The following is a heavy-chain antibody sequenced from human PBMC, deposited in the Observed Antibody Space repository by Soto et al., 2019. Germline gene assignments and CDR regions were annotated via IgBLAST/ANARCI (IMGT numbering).Heavy chain of an antibody. CDR3: AKPIVAAGYYAMDV. CDR1: GFTFSSYD. D-gene: IGHD6-13*01. V-gene: IGHV3-30*18. J-gene: IGHJ6*02. CDR2: ISFDGSNK. Sequence: VQLVESGGGLVQPGGSLRLSCAASGFTFSSYDMHWVRQAPGKGLEWVAVISFDGSNKYYGDSVKGRFTVSRDNSRRRVYLQMNSLRAEDTAVYYCAKPIVAAGYYAMDVWGQGTTVSVSS.